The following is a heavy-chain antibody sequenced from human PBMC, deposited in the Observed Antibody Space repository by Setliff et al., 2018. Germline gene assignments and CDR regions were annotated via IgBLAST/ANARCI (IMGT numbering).Heavy chain of an antibody. CDR2: VDTSGS. J-gene: IGHJ4*02. V-gene: IGHV4-61*02. CDR1: AASISSGTYH. Sequence: SETLSLTCTVSAASISSGTYHWSWIRQPAGKGLEWIGRVDTSGSNYNPSLNGRVTISRDTSQNQFSQKLSSVTAADTAVYFCVTYYVGLGGRGYWGQGTLVTVSS. D-gene: IGHD3-16*01. CDR3: VTYYVGLGGRGY.